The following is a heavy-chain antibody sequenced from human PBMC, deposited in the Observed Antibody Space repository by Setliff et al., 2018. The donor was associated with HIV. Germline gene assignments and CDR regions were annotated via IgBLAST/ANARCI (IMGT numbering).Heavy chain of an antibody. J-gene: IGHJ2*01. V-gene: IGHV1-69*06. CDR1: GGTFSSYA. D-gene: IGHD2-2*01. Sequence: ASVKVSCKASGGTFSSYAISWVRQAPGQGLEWMGRIIPIFGTSNYAQKFQGRVTITADKSTSTAYMELSSLKSEDTAVYYCARDREYCSSTSCPIGGWYLDLWGRGTLVTVSS. CDR3: ARDREYCSSTSCPIGGWYLDL. CDR2: IIPIFGTS.